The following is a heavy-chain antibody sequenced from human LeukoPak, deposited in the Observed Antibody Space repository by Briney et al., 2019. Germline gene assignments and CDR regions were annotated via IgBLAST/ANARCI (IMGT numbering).Heavy chain of an antibody. J-gene: IGHJ4*02. Sequence: GGTLSLTCTASGFTFSNAWMSWVRQPPGKGLEWVGCINSKDDSGTTDYAAPVKGRFTISRDDSKNTLYLQMNSLKSEDTAVYYCTTTMTTGKSFDYWGQGTLVTVSS. CDR1: GFTFSNAW. D-gene: IGHD4-17*01. V-gene: IGHV3-15*01. CDR3: TTTMTTGKSFDY. CDR2: INSKDDSGTT.